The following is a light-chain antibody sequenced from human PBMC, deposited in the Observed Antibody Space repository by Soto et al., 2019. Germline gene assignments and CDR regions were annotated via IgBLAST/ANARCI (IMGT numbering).Light chain of an antibody. Sequence: DIHLTQSPSFLSASVGDRVTITCRASLPISNYLAWYQQKPGKAPNLLIYDASTLQSGVPSRFSGRGSGTEFTLTIRNLQPEDFATYYCQQHNGYLTFGGGTRV. V-gene: IGKV1-9*01. CDR3: QQHNGYLT. J-gene: IGKJ4*01. CDR1: LPISNY. CDR2: DAS.